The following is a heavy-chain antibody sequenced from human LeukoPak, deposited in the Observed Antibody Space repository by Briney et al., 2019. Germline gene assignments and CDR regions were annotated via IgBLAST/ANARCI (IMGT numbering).Heavy chain of an antibody. CDR2: IYYSGST. D-gene: IGHD3-10*01. Sequence: PSQTLSLTCTVSGDSISSDDYYWSWIRQPPGKGLEWIGYIYYSGSTNYNPSLKSRVTISVDTSKNQFSLKLSSVTAADTAVYYCARVSSRGVIIGTFDYWGQGTLVTVSS. CDR1: GDSISSDDYY. CDR3: ARVSSRGVIIGTFDY. J-gene: IGHJ4*02. V-gene: IGHV4-30-4*01.